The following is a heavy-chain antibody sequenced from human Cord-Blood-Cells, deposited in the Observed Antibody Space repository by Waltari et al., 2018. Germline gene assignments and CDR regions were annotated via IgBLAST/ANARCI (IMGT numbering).Heavy chain of an antibody. J-gene: IGHJ3*02. CDR2: IYSGGST. V-gene: IGHV3-53*04. CDR1: GFTVSSNY. Sequence: EVQLVESGGGLVQPGGSLRLSCAASGFTVSSNYMSWVRQAPGKGLGGASVIYSGGSTYYADSVKGRFTIPRHNSKNTLYLQMNSLRAEDTAVYYCARVLWRYDAFDIWGQGTMVTVSS. CDR3: ARVLWRYDAFDI.